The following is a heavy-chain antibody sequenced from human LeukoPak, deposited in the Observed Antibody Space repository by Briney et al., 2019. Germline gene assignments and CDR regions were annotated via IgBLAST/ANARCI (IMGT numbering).Heavy chain of an antibody. V-gene: IGHV4-59*08. D-gene: IGHD3-22*01. J-gene: IGHJ4*02. Sequence: PSETLSLTCTVSGDSFSSYYWNWIRQPPGKGLEWIGNIYYSGSTNYNPSLKSRVTISVDTSKKQFSLKLRSVTAADTAVYYCVRQKRYYSDSSGHYYLDYWGQGTLVTVSS. CDR1: GDSFSSYY. CDR3: VRQKRYYSDSSGHYYLDY. CDR2: IYYSGST.